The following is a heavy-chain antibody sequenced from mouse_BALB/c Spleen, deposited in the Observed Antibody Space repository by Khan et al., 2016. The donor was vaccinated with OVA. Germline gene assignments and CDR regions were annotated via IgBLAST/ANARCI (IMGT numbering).Heavy chain of an antibody. CDR2: IYPGTDNT. Sequence: QVQLQQSGAELVRPGASVKLSCKTSGYIFTSYWIHWVKQRSGQGLEWIARIYPGTDNTYYNEKFKDKATLTADKSSSTAYMQLSILKSEDSDVYFWAREEALYHFDHWGQGTTLTVSA. J-gene: IGHJ2*01. D-gene: IGHD3-2*02. CDR3: AREEALYHFDH. CDR1: GYIFTSYW. V-gene: IGHV1S132*01.